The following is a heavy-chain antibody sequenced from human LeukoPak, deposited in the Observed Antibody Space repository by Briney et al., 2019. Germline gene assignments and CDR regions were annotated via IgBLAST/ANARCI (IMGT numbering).Heavy chain of an antibody. CDR1: GGSISSYY. D-gene: IGHD5-18*01. CDR3: ARGGYSYVSTGWFDP. J-gene: IGHJ5*02. V-gene: IGHV4-59*01. CDR2: IYYSGST. Sequence: SETLSLTCTVSGGSISSYYWSWIRQPPGKGLEWIGYIYYSGSTNDNPSLKSRVTISVDTSKNQFSLKLSSVTAADTAVYYCARGGYSYVSTGWFDPWGQGTLVTVSS.